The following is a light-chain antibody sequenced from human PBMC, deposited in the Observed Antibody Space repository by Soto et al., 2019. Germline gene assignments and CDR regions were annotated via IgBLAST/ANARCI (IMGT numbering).Light chain of an antibody. V-gene: IGLV1-40*01. CDR2: GSS. CDR3: QSYDSSLSGWV. J-gene: IGLJ2*01. CDR1: SSNIGTRYD. Sequence: QSVLTQPPSVSGAPGQRVTISCTGSSSNIGTRYDVHWYQHLPGTDPKLLIYGSSNRPSGVPDRFSGSKSGTSASLAITGLQSEDEADYYCQSYDSSLSGWVFGGGTKVTVL.